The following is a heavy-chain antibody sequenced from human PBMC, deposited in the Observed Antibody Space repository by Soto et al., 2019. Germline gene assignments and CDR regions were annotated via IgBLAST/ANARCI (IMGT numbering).Heavy chain of an antibody. D-gene: IGHD6-19*01. CDR2: ITWSSGSI. CDR3: AKDIREYSSGWTYFDY. Sequence: PGGSLRLSCAASGFTFHDYAMHWVRQGQGKGLEWVSGITWSSGSIDYADSVKGRFTISRDNAKNSLYLQMNSLRPEDTALYYCAKDIREYSSGWTYFDYWGHGTLVTVSS. CDR1: GFTFHDYA. V-gene: IGHV3-9*01. J-gene: IGHJ4*01.